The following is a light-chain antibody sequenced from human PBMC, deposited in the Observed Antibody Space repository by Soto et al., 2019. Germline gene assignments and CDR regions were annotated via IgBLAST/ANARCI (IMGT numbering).Light chain of an antibody. J-gene: IGLJ1*01. Sequence: QSVLTQPASVSGSPGQSIAISCTGTSSDVGGYDYVSWYQQHPDKAPKLMIYEVTKRPSWVSNRFSGSKSGNTASQTISGLQPEDEADYYCSSTTSGTPPLLGTG. V-gene: IGLV2-14*01. CDR1: SSDVGGYDY. CDR2: EVT. CDR3: SSTTSGTPPL.